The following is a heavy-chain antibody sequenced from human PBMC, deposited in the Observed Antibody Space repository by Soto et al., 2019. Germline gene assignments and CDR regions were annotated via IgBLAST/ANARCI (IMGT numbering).Heavy chain of an antibody. Sequence: QVQLVQSGAEVKKPGASVKVSCKASGYTFTSYGISWVRQAPGQGLEWMGWISAYNGNTNYAQKLPGRVTMNTDTSTSTAYMELRSLRSDDTAVYYCAWIAIAVADDYYYYGMDVWGQGTTVTVSS. CDR3: AWIAIAVADDYYYYGMDV. V-gene: IGHV1-18*01. CDR1: GYTFTSYG. D-gene: IGHD6-19*01. CDR2: ISAYNGNT. J-gene: IGHJ6*02.